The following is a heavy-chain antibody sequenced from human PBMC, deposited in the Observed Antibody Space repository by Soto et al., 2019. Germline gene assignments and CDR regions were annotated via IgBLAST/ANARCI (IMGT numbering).Heavy chain of an antibody. D-gene: IGHD3-16*01. V-gene: IGHV4-31*03. CDR3: ARDAPHSSGSLGGFDY. J-gene: IGHJ4*02. CDR2: IYYSGST. Sequence: QVQLQESGPGLVKPSQTLSLTCTVSGGSISSGGYYWSWIRQHPGKGLEWIGYIYYSGSTYYNPSLKSRVTISVDPSKNQCSLKLSSVTAADTAVYYSARDAPHSSGSLGGFDYWGQGTLVTVSS. CDR1: GGSISSGGYY.